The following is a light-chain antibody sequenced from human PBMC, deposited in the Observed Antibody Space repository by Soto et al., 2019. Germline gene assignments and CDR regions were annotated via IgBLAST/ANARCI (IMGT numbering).Light chain of an antibody. Sequence: EVVMTQSPATLSVSTRERVTFSCRASQSVTTNLAWYQHKPGQSPRLLISDASTGASGIPPRFSGSGSGTEFTLTIDRLQSADFAVYYCQQYDRWPVTFGGGTKVDIK. CDR2: DAS. CDR3: QQYDRWPVT. J-gene: IGKJ4*01. CDR1: QSVTTN. V-gene: IGKV3-15*01.